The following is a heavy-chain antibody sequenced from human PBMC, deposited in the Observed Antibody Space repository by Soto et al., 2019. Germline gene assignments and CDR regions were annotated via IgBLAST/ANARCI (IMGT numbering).Heavy chain of an antibody. Sequence: PSETLSLTCAVYGGPFSCYYWSWIRQPPGKGLEWIGEINHSGSTNYNPSLKSRVTISVDTSKNQFSLKLSSVTAADTAVYYCARAYYGSGSYYNVLGGGLDYWGQGTLVTVSS. CDR1: GGPFSCYY. V-gene: IGHV4-34*01. D-gene: IGHD3-10*01. J-gene: IGHJ4*02. CDR2: INHSGST. CDR3: ARAYYGSGSYYNVLGGGLDY.